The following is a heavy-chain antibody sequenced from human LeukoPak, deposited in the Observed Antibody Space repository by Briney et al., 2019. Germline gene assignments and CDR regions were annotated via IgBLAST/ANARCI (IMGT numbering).Heavy chain of an antibody. Sequence: ASVKVSCKASGYTFTSYYMHWVRQAPGQGLEWMGIINPSGGSTSYAQKFQGRVTMTRDMSTSTVYMELSSLRSEDTAVYYCARATSPVDTAMVFDYWGQGTLVTVSS. J-gene: IGHJ4*02. D-gene: IGHD5-18*01. CDR1: GYTFTSYY. CDR3: ARATSPVDTAMVFDY. V-gene: IGHV1-46*01. CDR2: INPSGGST.